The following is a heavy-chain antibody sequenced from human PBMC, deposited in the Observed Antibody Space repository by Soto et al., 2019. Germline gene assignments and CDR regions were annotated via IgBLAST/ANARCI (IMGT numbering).Heavy chain of an antibody. CDR1: GGSCSGYY. CDR2: INHSGST. J-gene: IGHJ4*02. V-gene: IGHV4-34*01. CDR3: AREKPYSSSWYHDY. Sequence: PSETLSLTCAFYGGSCSGYYWSWIRQPPGKGLEWIGEINHSGSTNYNPSLKSRVTISVDTSKNQFSLKLSSVTAADTAVYYCAREKPYSSSWYHDYWGQGTLVTVSS. D-gene: IGHD6-13*01.